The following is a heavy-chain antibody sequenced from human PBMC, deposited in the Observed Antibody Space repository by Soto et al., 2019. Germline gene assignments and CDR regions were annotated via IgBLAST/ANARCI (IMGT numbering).Heavy chain of an antibody. CDR3: ASEAVSGRTGFDY. CDR1: GYTFTSYG. J-gene: IGHJ4*02. CDR2: VNAYNGNT. D-gene: IGHD6-19*01. V-gene: IGHV1-18*01. Sequence: QVQLVQSGAEVKKPGASVKVSCKASGYTFTSYGISWVRQAPGQGLEWMGWVNAYNGNTNYAQKFQGRVTMTTDTSTSTAYMALRSLRSDDTAVYYGASEAVSGRTGFDYWGQGTLVTVSS.